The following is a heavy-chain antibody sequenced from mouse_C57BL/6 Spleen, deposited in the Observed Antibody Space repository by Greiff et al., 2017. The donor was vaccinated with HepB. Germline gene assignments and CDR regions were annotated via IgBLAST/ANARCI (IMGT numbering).Heavy chain of an antibody. V-gene: IGHV1-42*01. Sequence: EVQLQQSGPELVKPGASVKISCKASGYSFTGYYMNWVKQSPEKSLEWIGEIKPSTGGTTYNQKFKAKATLTVDKSSSTAYMQLKSLTSEDSAVYYCARWDYDGYFDVWGTGTTVTVSS. CDR2: IKPSTGGT. D-gene: IGHD2-4*01. CDR1: GYSFTGYY. J-gene: IGHJ1*03. CDR3: ARWDYDGYFDV.